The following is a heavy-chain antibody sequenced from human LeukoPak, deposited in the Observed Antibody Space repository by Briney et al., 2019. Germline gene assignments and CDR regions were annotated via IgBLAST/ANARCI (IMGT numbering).Heavy chain of an antibody. Sequence: PGESLKIPCKGSGYIFTTYWIAWVRQMPGKGLGWMGIIYPDDSDTRYSPSFQGQVTISADKSISTAYLQWSSLKSSDTAMYYCVVAAVATRPFDPWGQGTLVTVSS. V-gene: IGHV5-51*01. CDR2: IYPDDSDT. D-gene: IGHD5-12*01. CDR3: VVAAVATRPFDP. CDR1: GYIFTTYW. J-gene: IGHJ5*02.